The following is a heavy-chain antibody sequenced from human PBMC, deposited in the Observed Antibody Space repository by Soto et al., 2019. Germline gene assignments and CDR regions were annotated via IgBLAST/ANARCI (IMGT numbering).Heavy chain of an antibody. Sequence: GASVTVSCKASVYTFISYALHWVRQAPGQRLEWIGRINAGNGDTKYSQQFHDRVTITRDTSASTAYMEVSSLRSEDTAIYYCARSEINYSRFDSWGQGTLVTVSS. J-gene: IGHJ4*02. CDR1: VYTFISYA. V-gene: IGHV1-3*01. CDR3: ARSEINYSRFDS. CDR2: INAGNGDT. D-gene: IGHD2-21*01.